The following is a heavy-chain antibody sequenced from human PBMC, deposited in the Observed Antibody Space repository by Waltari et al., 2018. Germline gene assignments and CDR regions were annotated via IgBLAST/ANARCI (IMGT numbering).Heavy chain of an antibody. CDR1: GGSFSGSY. Sequence: QVQLPQCGAGLFKPSDTPSLSCAVHGGSFSGSYWSSVLHPPWKGLEWIGEINHSGSTNYNPSLKSRVTISVDTSKNQFSLKLSSVTAADTAVYYCARLSRGSYLRIYYYFDYWGQGTLVTVSS. V-gene: IGHV4-34*01. D-gene: IGHD1-26*01. CDR3: ARLSRGSYLRIYYYFDY. J-gene: IGHJ4*02. CDR2: INHSGST.